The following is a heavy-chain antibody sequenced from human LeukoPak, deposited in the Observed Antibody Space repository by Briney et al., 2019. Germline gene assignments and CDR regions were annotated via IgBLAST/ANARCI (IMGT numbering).Heavy chain of an antibody. Sequence: SETLSLTCTVSGGSISSYYWSWIRQPPGKGLEWIGYIYYSGSTNYNPSLKSRVTISVDTSKNQFSLKLSSATAADTAVYYCARIGHEDYYFDYWGQGTLVTVSS. J-gene: IGHJ4*02. CDR2: IYYSGST. V-gene: IGHV4-59*01. CDR3: ARIGHEDYYFDY. CDR1: GGSISSYY.